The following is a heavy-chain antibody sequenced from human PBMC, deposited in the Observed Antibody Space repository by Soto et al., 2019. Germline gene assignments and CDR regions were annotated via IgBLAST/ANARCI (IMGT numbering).Heavy chain of an antibody. V-gene: IGHV1-3*01. CDR1: GYTFTSYA. J-gene: IGHJ6*02. CDR2: INAGNGNT. Sequence: RASVKVSCKASGYTFTSYAMHWVRQAPGRRLEWMGWINAGNGNTKYSQEFQGRVTITRDTSASTAYMELSSLRSEDTAVYYCARDDHCSGGSCYSVLSYYYYGMDVWGQATTVTVSS. CDR3: ARDDHCSGGSCYSVLSYYYYGMDV. D-gene: IGHD2-15*01.